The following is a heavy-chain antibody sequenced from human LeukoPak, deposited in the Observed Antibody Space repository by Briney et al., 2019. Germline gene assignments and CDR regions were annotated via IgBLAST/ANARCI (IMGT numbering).Heavy chain of an antibody. D-gene: IGHD2-2*02. J-gene: IGHJ5*02. CDR3: ARECSSTTCYTRSFDP. CDR1: GYSISSGYY. V-gene: IGHV4-38-2*02. CDR2: LYHSGST. Sequence: SETLSLTCIVSGYSISSGYYWGWIRPPPGKGLEWIGDLYHSGSTYYNPSLRSRATISGDTSKNQFSLSLSSVTAADTAVYYCARECSSTTCYTRSFDPWGQGTLVTVSS.